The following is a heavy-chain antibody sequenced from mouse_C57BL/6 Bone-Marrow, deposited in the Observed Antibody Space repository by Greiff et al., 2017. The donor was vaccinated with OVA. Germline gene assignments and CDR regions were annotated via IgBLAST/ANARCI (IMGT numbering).Heavy chain of an antibody. CDR1: GYAFSSSW. J-gene: IGHJ4*01. V-gene: IGHV1-82*01. CDR3: ARDHYYGSSSYAMDY. Sequence: VKLVESGPELVKPGASVKISCKASGYAFSSSWMNWVKQRPGKGLEWIGRIYPGDGDTNYNGKFKGKATLTADKSSSTAYMQLSSLTSEDSAVYFCARDHYYGSSSYAMDYWGQGTSVTVSS. D-gene: IGHD1-1*01. CDR2: IYPGDGDT.